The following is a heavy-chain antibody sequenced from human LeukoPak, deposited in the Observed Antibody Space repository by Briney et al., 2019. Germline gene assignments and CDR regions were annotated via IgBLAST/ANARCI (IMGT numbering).Heavy chain of an antibody. J-gene: IGHJ6*02. Sequence: GGSLRLSCAASGFTFSDYYMSWIRQAPGKGLEWVSYISSSGSTIYYADSVKGRFTISRDNAKNSLYLQMNSLRAEDTAVYYCARETVIAAAANYYYGMDVWGQGTTVTVSS. V-gene: IGHV3-11*01. CDR1: GFTFSDYY. CDR3: ARETVIAAAANYYYGMDV. CDR2: ISSSGSTI. D-gene: IGHD6-13*01.